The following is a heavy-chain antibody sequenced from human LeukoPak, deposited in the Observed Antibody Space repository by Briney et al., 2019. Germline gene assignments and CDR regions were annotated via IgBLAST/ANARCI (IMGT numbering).Heavy chain of an antibody. CDR2: ISAYNGNT. V-gene: IGHV1-18*04. CDR1: GYTFTSYG. CDR3: ARGGLYCSSTSCYGIEY. Sequence: WASVKVSCKAAGYTFTSYGISWVRQAPGQGLEWMGWISAYNGNTNYAQKLQGRVTMTTDTSTSTVCMELRSLRSDDTAVYYCARGGLYCSSTSCYGIEYWGQGTLVTVSS. J-gene: IGHJ4*02. D-gene: IGHD2-2*01.